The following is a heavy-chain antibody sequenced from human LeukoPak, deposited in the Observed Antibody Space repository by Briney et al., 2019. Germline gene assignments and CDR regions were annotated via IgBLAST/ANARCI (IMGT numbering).Heavy chain of an antibody. D-gene: IGHD1-1*01. CDR3: ARHETGPYFDY. CDR1: GYRFTSYW. Sequence: WASLRISCRVSGYRFTSYWIGWLGRLPGKGLEGMGGIYPGDSDTRYSPSVQSQVTISADKSISTAYLQWSSLKASDTAIYYCARHETGPYFDYWGQGTLVTVSS. J-gene: IGHJ4*02. CDR2: IYPGDSDT. V-gene: IGHV5-51*01.